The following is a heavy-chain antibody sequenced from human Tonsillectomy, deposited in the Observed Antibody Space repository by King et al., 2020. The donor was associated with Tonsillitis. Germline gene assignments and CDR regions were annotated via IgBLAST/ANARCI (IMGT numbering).Heavy chain of an antibody. CDR3: ARGDYDYVWGSLDY. J-gene: IGHJ4*02. V-gene: IGHV3-30*01. Sequence: VQLVESGGGVVQPGRSLRLSCAASGFTFSSYAMHWVRQAPGKGLEWVAVISYDGSNKYSADSVKGRFTISRDNSKNTLYLQMNSLRAEDTAVYYCARGDYDYVWGSLDYWGQGTLVTVSS. CDR1: GFTFSSYA. CDR2: ISYDGSNK. D-gene: IGHD3-16*01.